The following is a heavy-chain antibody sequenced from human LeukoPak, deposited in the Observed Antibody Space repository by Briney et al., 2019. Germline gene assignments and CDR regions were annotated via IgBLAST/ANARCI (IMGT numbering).Heavy chain of an antibody. CDR2: ISGSGGTT. D-gene: IGHD3-16*02. Sequence: PGGSLRLSCAASGFTLSSYAMSWVRQSPGKGLEWVSTISGSGGTTSYADSVKGRLTISRDNSKSTLSLQMNSLRAEDTALYYCAKGDYLWGSYRLDYWGQGTLVTVSS. CDR3: AKGDYLWGSYRLDY. CDR1: GFTLSSYA. J-gene: IGHJ4*02. V-gene: IGHV3-23*01.